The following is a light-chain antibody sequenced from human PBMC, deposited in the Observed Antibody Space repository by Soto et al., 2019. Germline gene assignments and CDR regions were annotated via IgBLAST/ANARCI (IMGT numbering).Light chain of an antibody. Sequence: EIVMTQSPATLSVSPGERATLSCRASQSVSSNLAWYQQKPGQAPRLLIYGASTRSPGNPARFSASGSGTEFTLTISSLQSEDFEVYYCQQYNNWPRTFGQGTKVEIK. J-gene: IGKJ1*01. CDR1: QSVSSN. CDR3: QQYNNWPRT. V-gene: IGKV3-15*01. CDR2: GAS.